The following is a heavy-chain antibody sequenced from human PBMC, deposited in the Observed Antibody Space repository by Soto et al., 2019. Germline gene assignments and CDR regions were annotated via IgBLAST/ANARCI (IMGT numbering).Heavy chain of an antibody. CDR3: ARGVYYDYVWGSYRYSYYFDY. Sequence: KASETLSLTCAVYCGSFSGYYWSWIRQPPGKGLEWIGEINNSGSTNYNPSLKSRVTISVDTSKNQFSLKLSSVTAADTAVYYCARGVYYDYVWGSYRYSYYFDYWGQGTLVTVSS. D-gene: IGHD3-16*02. CDR1: CGSFSGYY. V-gene: IGHV4-34*01. CDR2: INNSGST. J-gene: IGHJ4*02.